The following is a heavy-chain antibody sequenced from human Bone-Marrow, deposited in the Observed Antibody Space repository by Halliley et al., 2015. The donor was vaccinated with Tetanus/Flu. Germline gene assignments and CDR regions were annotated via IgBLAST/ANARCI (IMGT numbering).Heavy chain of an antibody. J-gene: IGHJ4*02. V-gene: IGHV4-31*02. Sequence: LRLSCTVSGASISSGGYYWSWIRQHPGKGLESIGYIYKSGSTYYNPSLKSRVIISVDTSRNQFSLKLSSVTAADTAVYYCARSLYYYGSGSYSDYWGQGTLVTVSS. D-gene: IGHD3-10*01. CDR2: IYKSGST. CDR1: GASISSGGYY. CDR3: ARSLYYYGSGSYSDY.